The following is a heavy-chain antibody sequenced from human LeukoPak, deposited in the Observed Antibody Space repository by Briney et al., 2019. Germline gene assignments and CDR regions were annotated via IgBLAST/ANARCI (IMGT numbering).Heavy chain of an antibody. Sequence: AGGSLRLSCAASGFTFDDYGMSWVRQAPGKGLEWVSGINWNGGSTGYADSVKGRFTISRDNAKNSLYLQMNSLRAEDTAVYYCARDGSCSSTSCYFRGEFDYWGQGTLVTVSS. V-gene: IGHV3-20*04. J-gene: IGHJ4*02. CDR3: ARDGSCSSTSCYFRGEFDY. CDR1: GFTFDDYG. CDR2: INWNGGST. D-gene: IGHD2-2*01.